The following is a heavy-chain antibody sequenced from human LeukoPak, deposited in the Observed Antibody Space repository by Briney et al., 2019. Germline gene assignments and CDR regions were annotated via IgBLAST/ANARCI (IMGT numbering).Heavy chain of an antibody. CDR1: GGSFSGYY. CDR3: ARGGIQLWSG. Sequence: SETLSLTCAGYGGSFSGYYWSWIRQPPGKGLEWIGEINHSGSTNYNPSLKSRVTISVDTSKNQFSLKLSSVTAADTAVYYCARGGIQLWSGWGQGTLVTVSS. CDR2: INHSGST. D-gene: IGHD5-18*01. J-gene: IGHJ4*02. V-gene: IGHV4-34*01.